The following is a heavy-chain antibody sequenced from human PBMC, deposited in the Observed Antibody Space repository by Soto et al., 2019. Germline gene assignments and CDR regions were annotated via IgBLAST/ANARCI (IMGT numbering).Heavy chain of an antibody. V-gene: IGHV1-69*13. J-gene: IGHJ1*01. D-gene: IGHD2-21*02. CDR2: IIPIFGTA. Sequence: SVKVSCKASGGTFSSYAISWVRQAPGQGLEWMGGIIPIFGTANYAQKFQGRVTITADESTSTAYMELSSLRSEDTAVYYCASEVVVVTAVPQGYFQHWGQGTLVTVSS. CDR3: ASEVVVVTAVPQGYFQH. CDR1: GGTFSSYA.